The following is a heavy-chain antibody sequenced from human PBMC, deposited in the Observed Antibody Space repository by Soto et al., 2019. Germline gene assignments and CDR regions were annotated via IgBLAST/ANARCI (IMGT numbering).Heavy chain of an antibody. V-gene: IGHV4-34*01. CDR1: GGSFSDYY. CDR3: ARGLYDYVWGSYRLNAFDI. J-gene: IGHJ3*02. CDR2: INHSGSS. D-gene: IGHD3-16*02. Sequence: PSETLSLTCDVYGGSFSDYYWNWIRQPPGKGLEWIGEINHSGSSNYNPSLKSRVTISVDTSKNQFSLKLSSVTAADTAVYYCARGLYDYVWGSYRLNAFDIWGQGTMVTVSS.